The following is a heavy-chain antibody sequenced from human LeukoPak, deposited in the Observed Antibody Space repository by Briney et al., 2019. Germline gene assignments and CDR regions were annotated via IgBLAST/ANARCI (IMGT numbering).Heavy chain of an antibody. CDR3: AREVSRWPYYFDY. Sequence: PSETLSLTCTVSGGSISSGGYYWSWIRQHPGKGLEWIGYIYYSGSTYYNPSLKSRVTISVDTSKNQFSLKLSSVTAADTAVYYCAREVSRWPYYFDYWGQGTLVTVFS. D-gene: IGHD4-23*01. CDR1: GGSISSGGYY. V-gene: IGHV4-30-4*08. J-gene: IGHJ4*02. CDR2: IYYSGST.